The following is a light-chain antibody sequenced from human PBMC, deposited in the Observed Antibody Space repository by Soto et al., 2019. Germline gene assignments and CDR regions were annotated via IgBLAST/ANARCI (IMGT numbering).Light chain of an antibody. Sequence: HFVLTQPPSASGSPGQSVTISWTGTSSDVGGYNYVSWYQQHPGKAPKLMIYEVSKRPSGVPDRFSGSKSGNTASLTVSGLQAEDEADYYCSSYAGSNNVFGTGTKVTVL. CDR3: SSYAGSNNV. CDR1: SSDVGGYNY. V-gene: IGLV2-8*01. J-gene: IGLJ1*01. CDR2: EVS.